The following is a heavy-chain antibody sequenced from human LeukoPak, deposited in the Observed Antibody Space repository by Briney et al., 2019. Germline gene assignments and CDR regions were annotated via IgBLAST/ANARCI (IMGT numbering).Heavy chain of an antibody. CDR3: ARVPYSSSWYAGRQYYFDY. J-gene: IGHJ4*02. V-gene: IGHV1-46*01. Sequence: GASVKVSCKASGYTFTSYYMHWVRQAPGQGLEWMGIINPSGGSTSYAQKFQGRVTMTRDTSTSTVYMELSSLGSEDTAVYYCARVPYSSSWYAGRQYYFDYWGQGTLVTVSS. CDR1: GYTFTSYY. D-gene: IGHD6-13*01. CDR2: INPSGGST.